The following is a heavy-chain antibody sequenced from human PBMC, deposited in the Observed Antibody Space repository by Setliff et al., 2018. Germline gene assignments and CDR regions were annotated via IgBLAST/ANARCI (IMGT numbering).Heavy chain of an antibody. CDR3: ARVDFTMIQGVLGL. D-gene: IGHD3-10*01. CDR1: GGSVSSTSHY. J-gene: IGHJ1*01. Sequence: SETLSLTCNVSGGSVSSTSHYWGWIRQPPGKGMEWIGSVYYSGYTYHNPSLQSRVTISVDMSKNQFSMKLTSVTAADTAVYYCARVDFTMIQGVLGLWGQGTLVTSPQ. V-gene: IGHV4-39*07. CDR2: VYYSGYT.